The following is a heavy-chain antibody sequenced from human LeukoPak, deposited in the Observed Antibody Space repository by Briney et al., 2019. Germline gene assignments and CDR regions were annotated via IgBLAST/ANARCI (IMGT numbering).Heavy chain of an antibody. J-gene: IGHJ4*02. CDR1: GGSISSSSYY. Sequence: SETLSHNCTVSGGSISSSSYYWGWIRQPPGKGLEWIGSIYYSGSTYYNPSLKSRVTISVDTSKNQFSLKLSSVTAADTAVYYCARMTTVTTGIDYWGQGTLVTVSS. CDR2: IYYSGST. D-gene: IGHD4-17*01. CDR3: ARMTTVTTGIDY. V-gene: IGHV4-39*07.